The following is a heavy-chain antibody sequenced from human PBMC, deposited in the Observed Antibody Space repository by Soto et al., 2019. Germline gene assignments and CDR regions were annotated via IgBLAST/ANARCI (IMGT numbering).Heavy chain of an antibody. CDR1: GYTFTTYA. V-gene: IGHV1-3*01. CDR2: INAGNGIT. Sequence: GASEKVSCKASGYTFTTYAIHWVRQAPGQRPEWVGWINAGNGITEYSEKFQGRVTITRDTSATTGYMELSSLSPEDTAVYYCTRDGIQRGISGTQPGTVDAFDIWGKGT. D-gene: IGHD1-7*01. J-gene: IGHJ3*02. CDR3: TRDGIQRGISGTQPGTVDAFDI.